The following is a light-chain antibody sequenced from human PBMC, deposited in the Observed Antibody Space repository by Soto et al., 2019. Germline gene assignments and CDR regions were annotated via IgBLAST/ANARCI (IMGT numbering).Light chain of an antibody. Sequence: QSALTQPPSASGSPGQSVTISCTGTSSDVGAYNYVSWYQQHPGKAPKLMIYDVSKRPSGVPYRFSGSKSGNAASLTVSGLQGEDEADYYCSSYAGSSLVFGGGTQLPVL. CDR1: SSDVGAYNY. J-gene: IGLJ3*02. CDR2: DVS. CDR3: SSYAGSSLV. V-gene: IGLV2-8*01.